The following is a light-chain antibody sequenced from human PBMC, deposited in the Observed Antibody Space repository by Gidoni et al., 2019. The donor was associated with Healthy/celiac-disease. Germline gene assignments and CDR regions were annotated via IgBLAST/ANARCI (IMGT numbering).Light chain of an antibody. CDR3: SSYTSSSTLV. V-gene: IGLV2-14*01. Sequence: QSALTQPASVSGSPGQAITISCTGTSSGVGGYNYVSWYQQTPGKAPKLMIYEVSNRPSGVSNRFSGSKSGNTASLTLSGLQAEDEADYYCSSYTSSSTLVFGGGTKLTVL. CDR2: EVS. J-gene: IGLJ2*01. CDR1: SSGVGGYNY.